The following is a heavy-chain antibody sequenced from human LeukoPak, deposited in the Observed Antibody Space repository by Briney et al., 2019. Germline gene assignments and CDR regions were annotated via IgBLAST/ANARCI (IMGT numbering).Heavy chain of an antibody. Sequence: KPSETLSLTCTVSGGSISSYYWSWIRQPPGKGLVWIGYIYYSGSTNYNPSLKSRVTISVDTSKNQFSLKLSSVTAADTAVYYCARHASGWPWQLDYWGQGTLVTVSS. CDR1: GGSISSYY. V-gene: IGHV4-59*08. CDR3: ARHASGWPWQLDY. CDR2: IYYSGST. D-gene: IGHD6-6*01. J-gene: IGHJ4*02.